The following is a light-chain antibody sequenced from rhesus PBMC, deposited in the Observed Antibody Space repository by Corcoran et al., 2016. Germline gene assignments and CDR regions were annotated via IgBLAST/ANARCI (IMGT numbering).Light chain of an antibody. Sequence: DIQMTQSPSSLSASVGDTVTITCRASQGISNYLAWYQQKQGKAPNPLVYYASNLESGVPSRFSGIGSGTDFTLTISSLQPEDFAIYYCQQHNSYPLTFGGGTKVELK. J-gene: IGKJ4*01. V-gene: IGKV1S14*01. CDR2: YAS. CDR1: QGISNY. CDR3: QQHNSYPLT.